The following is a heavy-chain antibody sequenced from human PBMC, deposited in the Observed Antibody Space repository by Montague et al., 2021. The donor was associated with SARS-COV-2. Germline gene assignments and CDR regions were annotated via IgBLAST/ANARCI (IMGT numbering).Heavy chain of an antibody. D-gene: IGHD3-10*01. Sequence: SKTLSLTCSVSGDSISRYYWSWVRQSAGKGLEWIGRVYSSGNTDSNPSLKSRVIMSRGTSTNQVSLKVTSVTAADTAVYYCAREQWFNQYYYGMDVWGQGTTVAVSS. CDR2: VYSSGNT. J-gene: IGHJ6*02. CDR3: AREQWFNQYYYGMDV. V-gene: IGHV4-4*07. CDR1: GDSISRYY.